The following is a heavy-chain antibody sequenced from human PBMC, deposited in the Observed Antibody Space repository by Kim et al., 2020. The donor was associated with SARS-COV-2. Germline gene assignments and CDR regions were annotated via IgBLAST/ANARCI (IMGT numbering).Heavy chain of an antibody. Sequence: SETLSLTCAVCGGSISSSNWWSWVRQPPGKGLEWIGEIYHSGSTNYNPSLKSRVTISVDKSKNQFSLKLSSVTAADTAVYYCASSYSSGWPSDYWGQGTLVTVSS. CDR3: ASSYSSGWPSDY. J-gene: IGHJ4*02. CDR1: GGSISSSNW. CDR2: IYHSGST. D-gene: IGHD6-19*01. V-gene: IGHV4-4*02.